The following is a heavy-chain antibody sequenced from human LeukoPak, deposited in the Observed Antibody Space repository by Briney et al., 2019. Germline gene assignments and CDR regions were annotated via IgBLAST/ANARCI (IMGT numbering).Heavy chain of an antibody. CDR2: IYYSGST. V-gene: IGHV4-59*01. Sequence: SGTLSLTCTVSGGSISSYYWSWIRQPPGKGLEWIGYIYYSGSTNYNPSLKSRVTISVDTSKNQFSLKLSSVTAADTAVYYCARDGVDYYDSSGYYYGGWFDPWGQGTLVTVSS. CDR1: GGSISSYY. D-gene: IGHD3-22*01. CDR3: ARDGVDYYDSSGYYYGGWFDP. J-gene: IGHJ5*02.